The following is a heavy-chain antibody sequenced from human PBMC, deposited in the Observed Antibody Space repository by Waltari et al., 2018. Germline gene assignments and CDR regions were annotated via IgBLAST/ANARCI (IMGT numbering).Heavy chain of an antibody. CDR2: VNPNSGNT. Sequence: QVQLVQSGAEVKKPGASVKVSCKASGYTFSSYDINWVRQATGQGLEWMGWVNPNSGNTGYAQKFQGRVTMTRNTSISTAYMELSSLRSEDTAVYYWARGSIVVVPAATNFYYYGMDVWGQGTTVTVSS. V-gene: IGHV1-8*01. CDR3: ARGSIVVVPAATNFYYYGMDV. CDR1: GYTFSSYD. D-gene: IGHD2-2*01. J-gene: IGHJ6*02.